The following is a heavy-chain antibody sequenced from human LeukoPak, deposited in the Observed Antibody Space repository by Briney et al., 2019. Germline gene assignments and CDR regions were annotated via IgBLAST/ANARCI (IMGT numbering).Heavy chain of an antibody. D-gene: IGHD6-6*01. CDR1: GGSISSGGYY. Sequence: SQTLSLTCTVSGGSISSGGYYWSWIRQHPGKGLEWIGYIYYSGSTYYNPSLKSRVTISVDTSKNQFSLKLSSVTAADTAVYYCARVDSSSSYYYGMDVWGQGTTVTVFS. CDR2: IYYSGST. J-gene: IGHJ6*02. CDR3: ARVDSSSSYYYGMDV. V-gene: IGHV4-31*03.